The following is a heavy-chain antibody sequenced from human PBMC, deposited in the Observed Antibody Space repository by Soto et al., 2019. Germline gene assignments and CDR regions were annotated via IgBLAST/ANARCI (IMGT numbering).Heavy chain of an antibody. Sequence: QVQLVQSGAEVKKPGASVKVACKASGYKFTTYFIHWVRQAPGQGLEWMGMIHPSGDTGYGQKFRGRVTMTIDKSTTTAYMELRNLTSEDTAIYFSVRGYCTTTPCSGDFQHWGQGTLVTVSS. CDR2: IHPSGDT. V-gene: IGHV1-46*01. J-gene: IGHJ1*01. D-gene: IGHD2-8*01. CDR1: GYKFTTYF. CDR3: VRGYCTTTPCSGDFQH.